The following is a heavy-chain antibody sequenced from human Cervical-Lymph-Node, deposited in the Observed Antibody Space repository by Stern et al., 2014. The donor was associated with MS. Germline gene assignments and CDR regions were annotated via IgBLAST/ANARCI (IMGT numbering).Heavy chain of an antibody. V-gene: IGHV1-24*01. Sequence: VHLVESGAGVKKPGASVKVSCKVSGYTLTELSMHWVRQAPGKGLEWMGGFAHEGGETIYAKKVQGRVTMTEDTSKDNAYMELSSLRSEDTAVYYCATDRDDFRSGYSAPTKGYGLDVWGQGTTVTVTS. CDR2: FAHEGGET. J-gene: IGHJ6*02. D-gene: IGHD3-3*01. CDR1: GYTLTELS. CDR3: ATDRDDFRSGYSAPTKGYGLDV.